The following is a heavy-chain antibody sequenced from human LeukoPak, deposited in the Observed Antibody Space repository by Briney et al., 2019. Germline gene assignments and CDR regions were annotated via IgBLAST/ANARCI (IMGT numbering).Heavy chain of an antibody. J-gene: IGHJ6*02. Sequence: SETLSLTCTVSGGSISSYYWSWIRQPPGKGLEWIGSIYYIGSTHYNPSLNSRLTISVDTSNNQFSLKLTSVTAADTAVYYCARFNSSGRGQYYYYGMDVWGQGTTVTVSS. CDR1: GGSISSYY. CDR3: ARFNSSGRGQYYYYGMDV. CDR2: IYYIGST. D-gene: IGHD6-25*01. V-gene: IGHV4-59*08.